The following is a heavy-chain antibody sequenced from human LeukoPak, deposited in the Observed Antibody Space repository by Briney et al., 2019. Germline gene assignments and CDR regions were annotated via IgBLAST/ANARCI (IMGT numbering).Heavy chain of an antibody. Sequence: GGSLRLSCAASGFSFSDSYMSWIRQAPGKGLEWVSYITSSGSTTYYADSVKGRFTISRDNSKNTLYLQMNSLRAEDTAVYYCARGSMVGQPPFYYYYGMDVWGQGTTVTVSS. J-gene: IGHJ6*02. V-gene: IGHV3-11*01. D-gene: IGHD2-15*01. CDR3: ARGSMVGQPPFYYYYGMDV. CDR1: GFSFSDSY. CDR2: ITSSGSTT.